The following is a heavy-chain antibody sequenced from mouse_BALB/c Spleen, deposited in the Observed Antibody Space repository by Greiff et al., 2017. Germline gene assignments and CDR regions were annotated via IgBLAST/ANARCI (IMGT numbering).Heavy chain of an antibody. V-gene: IGHV5-9-4*01. Sequence: DVHLVESGGGLVKPGGSLKLSCAASGFTFSSYAMSWVRQSPEKRLEWVAEISSGGSYTYYPDTVTGRFTISRDNAKNTLYLEMSSLRSEDTAMYYCARDDYYGNRFAYWGQGTLVTVSA. CDR1: GFTFSSYA. CDR3: ARDDYYGNRFAY. D-gene: IGHD1-1*01. J-gene: IGHJ3*01. CDR2: ISSGGSYT.